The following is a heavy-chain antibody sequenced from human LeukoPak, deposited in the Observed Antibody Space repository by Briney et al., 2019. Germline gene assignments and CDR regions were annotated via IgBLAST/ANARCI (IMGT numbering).Heavy chain of an antibody. Sequence: GASVKVSCKASGYTFTSYDINWVRQATGQGLEWMGWMNPNSGNTGYAQKFQGRVTMTRNTSISTAYMELSSLRSEDTAVYYCARRHYYGSGSYFRYYYYYYGMDVWGQGTTVTVSS. CDR2: MNPNSGNT. D-gene: IGHD3-10*01. V-gene: IGHV1-8*01. J-gene: IGHJ6*02. CDR1: GYTFTSYD. CDR3: ARRHYYGSGSYFRYYYYYYGMDV.